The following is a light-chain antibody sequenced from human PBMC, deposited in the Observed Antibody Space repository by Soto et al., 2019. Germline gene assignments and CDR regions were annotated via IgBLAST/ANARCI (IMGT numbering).Light chain of an antibody. Sequence: SVLTQPPPVSATPGQTVTISCSGSNSNIGNNYVSWYQQLPGTAPKLLIYDNNKRPSEIPDRFSGSKSGPSATLGITGLQTGDEADYYCGTWDSSLSAGVFGTGTKVTVL. J-gene: IGLJ1*01. CDR1: NSNIGNNY. V-gene: IGLV1-51*01. CDR3: GTWDSSLSAGV. CDR2: DNN.